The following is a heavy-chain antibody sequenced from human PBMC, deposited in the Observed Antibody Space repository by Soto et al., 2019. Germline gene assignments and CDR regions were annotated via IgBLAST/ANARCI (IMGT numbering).Heavy chain of an antibody. CDR1: GGTFSSYA. J-gene: IGHJ6*02. CDR2: IIPIFGTA. D-gene: IGHD2-15*01. CDR3: ARILGYCSGGSCYSDYYYGMDV. Sequence: ASVKVSCKASGGTFSSYAISWVRQAPGQGLEWMGGIIPIFGTANYAQKFQGRVTITADESTSTAYMELSSPRSEDTAVYYCARILGYCSGGSCYSDYYYGMDVWGQGTTVTVSS. V-gene: IGHV1-69*13.